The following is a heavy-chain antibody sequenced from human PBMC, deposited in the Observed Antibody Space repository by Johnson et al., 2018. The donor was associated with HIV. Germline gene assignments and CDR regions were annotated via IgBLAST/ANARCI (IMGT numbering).Heavy chain of an antibody. CDR3: ARDREYGLAWVWALDI. J-gene: IGHJ3*02. CDR1: GFTVSSNY. CDR2: IYSGGST. Sequence: VQLVESGGGLVQPGGSLRLSCAASGFTVSSNYMSWVRQAPGKGLEWVSVIYSGGSTYYADSVKGRFTISRDNSKNTVFLRTNSLRAEDTAVFYCARDREYGLAWVWALDIWGQGTMVTVSS. D-gene: IGHD2/OR15-2a*01. V-gene: IGHV3-66*02.